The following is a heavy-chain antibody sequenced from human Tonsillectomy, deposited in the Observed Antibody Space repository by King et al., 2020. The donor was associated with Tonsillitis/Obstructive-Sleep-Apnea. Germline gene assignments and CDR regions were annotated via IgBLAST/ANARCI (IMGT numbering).Heavy chain of an antibody. CDR2: ISYEGSNK. Sequence: VQLVESGGGVVQPGRSLRLSCAASGFTFSSYAMHWVRQAPGKGLEWVAVISYEGSNKYYADSVKGRFTISRDNSKNTLYLQMNSLRAEDTAVYHCAKVYYDFWSGENNWFDPWGQGTLVTVSS. V-gene: IGHV3-30*18. D-gene: IGHD3-3*01. CDR3: AKVYYDFWSGENNWFDP. CDR1: GFTFSSYA. J-gene: IGHJ5*02.